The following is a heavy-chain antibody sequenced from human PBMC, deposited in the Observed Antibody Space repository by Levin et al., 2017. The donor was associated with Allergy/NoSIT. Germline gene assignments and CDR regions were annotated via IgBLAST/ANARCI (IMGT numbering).Heavy chain of an antibody. V-gene: IGHV1-69*01. J-gene: IGHJ4*02. CDR3: ARKATRRDYDYVWGSYYY. CDR1: GGTFSSYA. Sequence: KISCKASGGTFSSYAISWVRQAPGQGLEWMGGIIPIFGTANYAQKFQGRVTITADESTSTAYMELSSLRSEDTAVYYCARKATRRDYDYVWGSYYYWGQGTLVTVSS. CDR2: IIPIFGTA. D-gene: IGHD3-16*01.